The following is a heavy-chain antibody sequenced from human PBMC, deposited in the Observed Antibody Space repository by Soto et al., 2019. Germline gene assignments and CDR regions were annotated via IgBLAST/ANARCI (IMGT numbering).Heavy chain of an antibody. Sequence: GGSLRLSCAASGFTFRSYEMHWVRQAPGKGLEWMGVISFDGVKKYYADSVKGRFTISRDSSKNKLYLQMNSLRAEDTAVYYCAKPIVAAGYYGMDVWGQGTTVTVSS. D-gene: IGHD6-13*01. CDR3: AKPIVAAGYYGMDV. CDR1: GFTFRSYE. CDR2: ISFDGVKK. J-gene: IGHJ6*02. V-gene: IGHV3-30*18.